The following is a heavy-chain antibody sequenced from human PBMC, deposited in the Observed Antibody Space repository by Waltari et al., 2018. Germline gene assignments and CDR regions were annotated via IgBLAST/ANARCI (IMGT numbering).Heavy chain of an antibody. D-gene: IGHD1-26*01. CDR2: ISFDGSDK. V-gene: IGHV3-30*18. Sequence: QVQLVESGGGVVRPGRSLRRSCAASGFTFRSCGMTWVRQIPGKGLEWLTFISFDGSDKYYADSVKGRFTIYKDNSRNTLYLQMNSLRPEDTAVYFCAKDHQWEVLLPIYQIDYWGRGTLVTVSS. CDR3: AKDHQWEVLLPIYQIDY. J-gene: IGHJ4*02. CDR1: GFTFRSCG.